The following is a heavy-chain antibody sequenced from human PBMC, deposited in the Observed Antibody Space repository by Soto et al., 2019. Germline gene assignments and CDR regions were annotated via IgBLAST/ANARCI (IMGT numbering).Heavy chain of an antibody. V-gene: IGHV3-48*03. D-gene: IGHD3-3*01. J-gene: IGHJ6*02. CDR3: ARHRTSILRFLESYGMDV. Sequence: GSLRLSCAASGFTFSSYEMNWVRQAPGKGLEWVSYISSSGSTIYYADSVKGRFTISRDNAKNSLYLQMSSLRAEDTAVYYCARHRTSILRFLESYGMDVWGQGTTVTVSS. CDR1: GFTFSSYE. CDR2: ISSSGSTI.